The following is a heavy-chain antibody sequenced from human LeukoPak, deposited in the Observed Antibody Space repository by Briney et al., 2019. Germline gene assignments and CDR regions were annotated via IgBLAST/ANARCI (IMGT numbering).Heavy chain of an antibody. V-gene: IGHV3-48*03. CDR1: GFTFSSYE. CDR2: ISSSGSTI. Sequence: GGSLRLSCAASGFTFSSYEMNWVRQAPGKGLEWVSYISSSGSTIYYADSAKGRFTISRDNAKNSLYLQMNSLRAEDTAVYYCARGGEASCGDDCYIPPGYWGQGTLVTVSS. CDR3: ARGGEASCGDDCYIPPGY. D-gene: IGHD2-21*02. J-gene: IGHJ4*02.